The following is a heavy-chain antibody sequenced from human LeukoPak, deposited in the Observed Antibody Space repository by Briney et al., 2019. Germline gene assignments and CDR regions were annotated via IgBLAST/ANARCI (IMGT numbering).Heavy chain of an antibody. V-gene: IGHV3-30*04. CDR1: GFTFSSYA. CDR3: AKEGRSLQTY. Sequence: GGSLRLSCAASGFTFSSYAMHWVRQAPGKGLEWVAVISYDGSNKYYADSVKGRFTISRDNSKNTLYLQMNSLRAEDTAVYYCAKEGRSLQTYWGQGTLVTVSS. J-gene: IGHJ4*02. CDR2: ISYDGSNK. D-gene: IGHD5-24*01.